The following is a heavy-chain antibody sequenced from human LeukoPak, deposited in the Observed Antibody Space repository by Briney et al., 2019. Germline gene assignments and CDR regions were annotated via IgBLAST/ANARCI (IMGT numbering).Heavy chain of an antibody. V-gene: IGHV3-21*01. CDR2: ISSSSSYI. Sequence: GGSLRLSCAASGFTFSSYSMNWVRQAPGKGLEWVSSISSSSSYIYYADSVKGRFTISRDNAKNSLYLQMNSLRAEDTAVYYCARDLTVGAAVRYFDYWGQGTLVTVSS. CDR1: GFTFSSYS. J-gene: IGHJ4*02. D-gene: IGHD1-26*01. CDR3: ARDLTVGAAVRYFDY.